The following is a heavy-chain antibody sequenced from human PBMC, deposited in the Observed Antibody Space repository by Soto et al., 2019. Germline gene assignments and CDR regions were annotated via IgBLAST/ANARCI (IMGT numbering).Heavy chain of an antibody. CDR3: ARGHSVADAFDI. D-gene: IGHD2-21*01. Sequence: SETLSLTCAVYGGSFSGYYWSWIRQPPGKGLEWIGEINHSGSTNYNPSLKSRVTISVDTSKNQFSLKLGSVTAADTAVYYCARGHSVADAFDIWGQGTMVTVSS. CDR2: INHSGST. CDR1: GGSFSGYY. V-gene: IGHV4-34*01. J-gene: IGHJ3*02.